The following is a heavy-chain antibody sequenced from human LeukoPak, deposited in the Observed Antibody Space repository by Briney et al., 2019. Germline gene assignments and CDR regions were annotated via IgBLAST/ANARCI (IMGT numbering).Heavy chain of an antibody. J-gene: IGHJ4*02. Sequence: ASVKVSCKASGYTFTGYYMHWVRQAPGQGLEWMGWINPNSGGTNYAQKFQGRVTMTRDTSISTAYMELSRLRSDDTGVYYCAREYYYDSSGSFDYWGQGTLVTVSS. CDR2: INPNSGGT. V-gene: IGHV1-2*02. CDR1: GYTFTGYY. CDR3: AREYYYDSSGSFDY. D-gene: IGHD3-22*01.